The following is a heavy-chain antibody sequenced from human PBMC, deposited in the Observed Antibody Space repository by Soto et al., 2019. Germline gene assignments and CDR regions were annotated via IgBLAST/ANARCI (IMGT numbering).Heavy chain of an antibody. D-gene: IGHD1-26*01. CDR2: INPSGGST. CDR1: GYTFTSYD. J-gene: IGHJ4*02. CDR3: ARAVGALGGY. Sequence: ASVKVSCKASGYTFTSYDINWVRQATGQGLEWMGIINPSGGSTSYAQKFQGRVTMTRDTSTSTVYMELSSLRSEDTAVYYCARAVGALGGYWGQGTLVTVSS. V-gene: IGHV1-46*01.